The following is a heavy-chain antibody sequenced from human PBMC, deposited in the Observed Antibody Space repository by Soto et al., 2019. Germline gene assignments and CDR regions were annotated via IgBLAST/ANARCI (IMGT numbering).Heavy chain of an antibody. CDR3: AREAGQSGSRVYGMDV. J-gene: IGHJ6*02. CDR2: IWYDGSNK. Sequence: QVQLVESGGGVVQPGRSLRLSCAASGFTFSRYGMHWVRQAPGKGLEWVAVIWYDGSNKYYADSVKGRFTISRDNSKNTLYLQMNSLRAEDTAVYYCAREAGQSGSRVYGMDVWGQGTTVTVSS. D-gene: IGHD1-26*01. V-gene: IGHV3-33*01. CDR1: GFTFSRYG.